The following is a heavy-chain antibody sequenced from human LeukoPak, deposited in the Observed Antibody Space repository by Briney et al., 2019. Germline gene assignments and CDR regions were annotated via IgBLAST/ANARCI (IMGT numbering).Heavy chain of an antibody. CDR2: INPNSGGT. V-gene: IGHV1-2*02. Sequence: GASVKVSCKVSGYTLTELSMHWVRQAPGQGLEWMGWINPNSGGTNYAQKFQGRVTMTRDTSISTAYMELSRLRSDDTAVYYCARSWDTVADAFDIWGQGTMVTVSS. CDR3: ARSWDTVADAFDI. D-gene: IGHD4-17*01. CDR1: GYTLTELS. J-gene: IGHJ3*02.